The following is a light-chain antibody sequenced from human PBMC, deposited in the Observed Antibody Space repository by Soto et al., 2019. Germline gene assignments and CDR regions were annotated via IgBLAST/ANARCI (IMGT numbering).Light chain of an antibody. V-gene: IGKV3-11*01. CDR1: QSVGSY. CDR3: QQRSDWPST. Sequence: EIVLTQSPATLSLSPGDRATLSCRASQSVGSYLGWYQQRPGQANRLLIYDASNRATGIPARFSGSGSGTDVTLTISVLEPEDFAVYYCQQRSDWPSTFGGGTKVEIK. J-gene: IGKJ4*01. CDR2: DAS.